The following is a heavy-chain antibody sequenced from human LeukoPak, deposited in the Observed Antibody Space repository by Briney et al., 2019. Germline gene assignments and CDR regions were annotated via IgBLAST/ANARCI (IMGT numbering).Heavy chain of an antibody. CDR1: GFTFSSSA. CDR2: ISTSGGST. Sequence: PGGSLRLSCAASGFTFSSSAMSWVRQAPGKGLKWVSGISTSGGSTYYSDSVKGRFTISRDNSKNTLYLQMNSLRAEDTAVYYCAKVGIYYYGSLRVPYYFDYWGQGTLVTVSS. CDR3: AKVGIYYYGSLRVPYYFDY. D-gene: IGHD3-10*01. J-gene: IGHJ4*02. V-gene: IGHV3-23*01.